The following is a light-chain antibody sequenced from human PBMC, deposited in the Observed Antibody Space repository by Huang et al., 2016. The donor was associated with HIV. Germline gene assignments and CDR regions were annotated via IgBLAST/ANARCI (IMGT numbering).Light chain of an antibody. CDR2: WAS. J-gene: IGKJ5*01. CDR1: QSVLYRSKKKNY. Sequence: DFVMTQSPDSLAVSLGERAHINCKSMQSVLYRSKKKNYLDRYQQKPGQPPKLLIYWASTRELGVPDRFSGSGSGTNFTLTISSLQAEDVAVYYCQQYYSTPPNFGQGTRLEIK. V-gene: IGKV4-1*01. CDR3: QQYYSTPPN.